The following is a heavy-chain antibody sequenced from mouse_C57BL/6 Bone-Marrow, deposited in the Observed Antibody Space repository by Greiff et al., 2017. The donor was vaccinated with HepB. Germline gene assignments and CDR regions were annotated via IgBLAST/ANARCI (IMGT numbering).Heavy chain of an antibody. CDR2: IYPRSGNT. D-gene: IGHD1-1*01. CDR3: ARGDYYGSSSYWYFDV. J-gene: IGHJ1*03. V-gene: IGHV1-81*01. Sequence: LQESGAELARPGASVKLSCKASGYTFTSYGISWVKQRTGQGLEWIGEIYPRSGNTYYNEKFKGKATLTADKSSSTAYMELRSLTSEDSAVYFCARGDYYGSSSYWYFDVWGTGTTVTVSS. CDR1: GYTFTSYG.